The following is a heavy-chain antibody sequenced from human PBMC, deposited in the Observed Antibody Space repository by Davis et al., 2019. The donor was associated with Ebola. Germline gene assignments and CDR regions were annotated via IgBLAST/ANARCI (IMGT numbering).Heavy chain of an antibody. CDR1: GGSISSSSYY. CDR2: IYHSGST. V-gene: IGHV4-39*01. Sequence: MPSETLSLTCTVSGGSISSSSYYWGWIRQPPGKGLEWIGEIYHSGSTNYNPSLKSRVTISVDKSKNQFSLKLSSVTAADTAVYYCASRTYYYGSGSYYLAPFDPWGQGTLVTVSS. D-gene: IGHD3-10*01. J-gene: IGHJ5*02. CDR3: ASRTYYYGSGSYYLAPFDP.